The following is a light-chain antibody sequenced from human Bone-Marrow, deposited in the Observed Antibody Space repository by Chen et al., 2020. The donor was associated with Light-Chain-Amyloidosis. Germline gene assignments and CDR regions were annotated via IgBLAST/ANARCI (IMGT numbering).Light chain of an antibody. Sequence: YVLTQPSSVSVAPGQTATIAWGGNNIGTTSVHWYQQTSGQAPLLVVYDDSDRPSGIPERLSGTNSGNTATLTINRVESGDEADYFCQVWDRSSDRPVFGGGTKLTVL. CDR3: QVWDRSSDRPV. V-gene: IGLV3-21*02. J-gene: IGLJ3*02. CDR2: DDS. CDR1: NIGTTS.